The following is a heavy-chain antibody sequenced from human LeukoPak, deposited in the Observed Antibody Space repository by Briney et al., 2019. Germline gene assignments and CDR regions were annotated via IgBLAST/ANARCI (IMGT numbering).Heavy chain of an antibody. J-gene: IGHJ4*02. CDR3: AADLLAGSPAEGY. CDR2: ISSSGNTI. Sequence: GGSLRLSCAASGFTLSTYSMNWVRQAPGKGLEWVSYISSSGNTIYYADSVKGRFTISRDNAKNSLFLQMNSLRAEDTAVYYCAADLLAGSPAEGYWGQGTLVTVSS. CDR1: GFTLSTYS. V-gene: IGHV3-48*04. D-gene: IGHD3-3*02.